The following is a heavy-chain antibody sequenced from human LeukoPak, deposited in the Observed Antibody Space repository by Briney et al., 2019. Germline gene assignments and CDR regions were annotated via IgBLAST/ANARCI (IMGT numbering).Heavy chain of an antibody. CDR3: ARASQQLPPYNYYYYGMDV. J-gene: IGHJ6*02. D-gene: IGHD6-13*01. Sequence: GGSLRLSCAASGFTFSSYWMHWVRQAPGKGLVWVSRINSDGSSTSYADSVKGRFTISRDNAKNTLFLQMNSLRAEDTAVYYCARASQQLPPYNYYYYGMDVWGQGTTVTVSS. CDR1: GFTFSSYW. V-gene: IGHV3-74*01. CDR2: INSDGSST.